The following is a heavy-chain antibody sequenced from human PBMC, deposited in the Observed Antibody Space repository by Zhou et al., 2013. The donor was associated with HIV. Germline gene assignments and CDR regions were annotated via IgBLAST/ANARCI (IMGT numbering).Heavy chain of an antibody. J-gene: IGHJ6*03. Sequence: QLQLQESGPGLVKPSETLSLTCTVSGGSISSSSYYWGWIRQPPGKGLEWIGSIYYSGSTYYNPSLKSRVTISVDTSKNQFSLKLSSVTAADTAVYYCARHKGWFGDTYYYYYYMDVWGKGTTVTVSS. CDR3: ARHKGWFGDTYYYYYYMDV. CDR1: GGSISSSSYY. D-gene: IGHD3-10*01. V-gene: IGHV4-39*01. CDR2: IYYSGST.